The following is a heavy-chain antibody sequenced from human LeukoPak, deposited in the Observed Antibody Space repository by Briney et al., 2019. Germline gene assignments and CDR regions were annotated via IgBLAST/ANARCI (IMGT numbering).Heavy chain of an antibody. D-gene: IGHD3-3*01. Sequence: GSLRLSCEVSGFTFSRHSMSWVRQAPGKGLEWIGSIYHSGSTYYNPSLKSRVTISVDTSKNQFSLKLSSVTAADTAVYYCARGRFLEWLSYYFDYWGQGTLVTVSS. CDR3: ARGRFLEWLSYYFDY. J-gene: IGHJ4*02. CDR1: GFTFSRHS. V-gene: IGHV4-38-2*01. CDR2: IYHSGST.